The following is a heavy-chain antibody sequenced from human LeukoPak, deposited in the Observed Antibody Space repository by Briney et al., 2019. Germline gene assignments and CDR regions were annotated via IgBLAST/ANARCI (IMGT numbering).Heavy chain of an antibody. V-gene: IGHV3-74*01. D-gene: IGHD2-15*01. Sequence: GGSLRLSCAASGFTFSSYWMHWVRQAPGKGLVWVSRINSDGSSTSNADSVKGRFTISRDNAKNTLWLQMNSLRAEDTAAYYCARVVVGSPPRAFDIWGQGTMVTVSS. CDR2: INSDGSST. J-gene: IGHJ3*02. CDR3: ARVVVGSPPRAFDI. CDR1: GFTFSSYW.